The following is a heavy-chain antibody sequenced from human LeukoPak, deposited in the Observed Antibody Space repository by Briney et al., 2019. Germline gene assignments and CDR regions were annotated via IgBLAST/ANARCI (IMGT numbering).Heavy chain of an antibody. CDR1: GGTFSSYA. CDR2: IIPIFGTA. D-gene: IGHD1-26*01. Sequence: SVKVSCKASGGTFSSYAISWVRQAPGQGLEWMGRIIPIFGTANYAQKFQGRVTITADESTSTAYMELSSLRSEDTAVYYCARASREELIDYYYYMDVWGKGTTVTVSS. J-gene: IGHJ6*03. CDR3: ARASREELIDYYYYMDV. V-gene: IGHV1-69*15.